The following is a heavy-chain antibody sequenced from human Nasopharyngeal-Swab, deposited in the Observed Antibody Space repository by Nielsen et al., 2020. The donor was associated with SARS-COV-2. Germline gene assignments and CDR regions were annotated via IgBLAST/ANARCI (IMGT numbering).Heavy chain of an antibody. CDR2: ISYDGSNK. CDR3: ARGRTGLAFDY. J-gene: IGHJ4*02. V-gene: IGHV3-30*03. Sequence: VRQAPGKGLEWVAVISYDGSNKYYADSVKGRFTISRDNSKNTLYLQMNRLRAEDTAVYYCARGRTGLAFDYWGQGTLVTVSS. D-gene: IGHD3/OR15-3a*01.